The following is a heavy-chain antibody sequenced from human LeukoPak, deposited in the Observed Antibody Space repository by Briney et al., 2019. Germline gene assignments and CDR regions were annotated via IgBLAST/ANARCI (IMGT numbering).Heavy chain of an antibody. CDR1: GFTFSDYG. Sequence: PGGSLRLSCAVAGFTFSDYGMHWVRQAPGKGLEWVAVISFDGSNEFYADSVKGRFTISRDNSKNTVYPQMNSLKIEDTAVYYCVKAEGALVDSWGQGTLVSVSS. CDR3: VKAEGALVDS. J-gene: IGHJ4*02. V-gene: IGHV3-30*18. CDR2: ISFDGSNE. D-gene: IGHD4/OR15-4a*01.